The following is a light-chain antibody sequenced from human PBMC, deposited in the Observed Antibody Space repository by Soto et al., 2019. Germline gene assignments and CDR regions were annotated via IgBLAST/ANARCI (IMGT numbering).Light chain of an antibody. CDR3: ASWDDRLGAVI. V-gene: IGLV1-47*02. Sequence: SVLTQPPSASGTPGQRVFISVSGSSSNIGGTNYAYWYQQLPGAAPKLLMHSNNLRPSGVPERISGSKSGTSASLAISGLRSEDEAVYYCASWDDRLGAVIFGGGTKVTVL. J-gene: IGLJ2*01. CDR2: SNN. CDR1: SSNIGGTNY.